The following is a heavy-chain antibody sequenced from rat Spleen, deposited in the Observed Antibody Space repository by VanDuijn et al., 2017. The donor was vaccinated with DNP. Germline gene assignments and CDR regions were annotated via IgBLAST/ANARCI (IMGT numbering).Heavy chain of an antibody. CDR3: ARHGGDY. Sequence: EVQLVESGGGLVQPGRSLKLSCAASGFSFSDYYMAWVRQAPTKGLEWVASISTSGSRTYYPDSVKGRFTISRDNAKSSLYLQMNSLKSEDTATYYCARHGGDYWGQGVMVTVSS. CDR1: GFSFSDYY. CDR2: ISTSGSRT. V-gene: IGHV5-25*01. J-gene: IGHJ2*01.